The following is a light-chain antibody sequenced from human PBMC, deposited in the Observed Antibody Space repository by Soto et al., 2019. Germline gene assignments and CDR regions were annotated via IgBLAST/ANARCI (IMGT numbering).Light chain of an antibody. CDR2: KVS. V-gene: IGKV2-30*02. J-gene: IGKJ5*01. CDR1: QSLVHSDGIAY. Sequence: DVVMTQSPLSLPVTLGQPASISCRSNQSLVHSDGIAYFSWFQQRPGRSPRRLIYKVSNRDSVVPARLSGSGSGTDFALKISRVEADDVVVSYCMQGSHWPITFGQGTRLEIK. CDR3: MQGSHWPIT.